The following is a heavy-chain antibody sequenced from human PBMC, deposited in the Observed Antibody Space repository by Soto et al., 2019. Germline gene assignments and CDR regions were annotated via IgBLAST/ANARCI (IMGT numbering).Heavy chain of an antibody. CDR2: IKQDGSEK. V-gene: IGHV3-7*01. CDR3: AKDMAHYDFWGNNERALDV. Sequence: HPGGSLRLSCAVSGFTFSSYWMSWVRQAPGKGLEWVANIKQDGSEKYYVDSVNGRFTISRDNAKNSLYLQMNSLRAEDTAVYYCAKDMAHYDFWGNNERALDVWGQGTTVTVSS. J-gene: IGHJ6*02. CDR1: GFTFSSYW. D-gene: IGHD3-3*01.